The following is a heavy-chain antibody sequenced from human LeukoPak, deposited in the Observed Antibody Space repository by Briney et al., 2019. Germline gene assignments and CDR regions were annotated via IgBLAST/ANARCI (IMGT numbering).Heavy chain of an antibody. CDR3: ARRAEYYYDSSGYPHRPLYY. V-gene: IGHV7-4-1*02. J-gene: IGHJ4*02. CDR1: GYTFTGYY. CDR2: INTNTGNP. Sequence: ASVKVSCKASGYTFTGYYMHWVRQAPGQGLEWMGWINTNTGNPTYAQGFTGRFVFSLDTSVSTAYLQISSLKAEDTAVYYCARRAEYYYDSSGYPHRPLYYWGQGALVTVSS. D-gene: IGHD3-22*01.